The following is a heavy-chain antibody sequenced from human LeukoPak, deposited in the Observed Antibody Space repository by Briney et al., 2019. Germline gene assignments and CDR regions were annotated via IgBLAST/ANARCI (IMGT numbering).Heavy chain of an antibody. V-gene: IGHV3-33*01. Sequence: GGSLRLSCAASGCTFRSYDMHWVRQAPGKGLEWVAVVWYDESNKYYVDSVKGRFTISRDNSKNTLYLQMNSLRVEDTALYYCAREDSSGAFDIWGQGTMVTVSS. J-gene: IGHJ3*02. CDR2: VWYDESNK. CDR3: AREDSSGAFDI. CDR1: GCTFRSYD. D-gene: IGHD3-22*01.